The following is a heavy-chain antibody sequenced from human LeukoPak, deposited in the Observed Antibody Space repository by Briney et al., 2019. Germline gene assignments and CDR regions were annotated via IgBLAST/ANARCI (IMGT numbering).Heavy chain of an antibody. V-gene: IGHV3-11*01. J-gene: IGHJ5*02. D-gene: IGHD5-24*01. CDR3: ARGGDGYNMGANWFDP. CDR1: GFTFSNYY. Sequence: PEGSLRLSCAASGFTFSNYYMSWIRQAPGKGLEWVSYINTIGTTIYYADSLKGRFTISRDNAKNSLSLQMDSLRAEDTAVYYCARGGDGYNMGANWFDPWGQGTLVTVSS. CDR2: INTIGTTI.